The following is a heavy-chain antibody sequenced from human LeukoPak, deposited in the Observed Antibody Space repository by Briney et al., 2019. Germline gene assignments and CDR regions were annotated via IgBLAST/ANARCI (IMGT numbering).Heavy chain of an antibody. CDR3: ASSHDSSGYFSLRDNWFDP. J-gene: IGHJ5*02. Sequence: GGSLRLSCAASGFTFSNYAMSWVRQAPGKGLEWVSGISDSGGSTYYGDSVKGRFTISRDNSRNTLYLQMNSLRAEDTAVYYCASSHDSSGYFSLRDNWFDPWGQGTLVTVSS. CDR1: GFTFSNYA. V-gene: IGHV3-23*01. D-gene: IGHD3-22*01. CDR2: ISDSGGST.